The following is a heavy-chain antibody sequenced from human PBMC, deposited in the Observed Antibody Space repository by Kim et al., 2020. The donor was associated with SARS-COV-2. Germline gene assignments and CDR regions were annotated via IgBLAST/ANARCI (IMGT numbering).Heavy chain of an antibody. D-gene: IGHD5-18*01. CDR3: ALPGGPYTYGTFDY. J-gene: IGHJ4*02. CDR2: IYPGDSEI. CDR1: GYSFTSYW. Sequence: GESLKISCKGSGYSFTSYWIGWVRQMPGKGREWMGIIYPGDSEIRYSPSLKGQITISADKSISTAYRQWSSLKASHTAMYYCALPGGPYTYGTFDYWGQGTLGTVSS. V-gene: IGHV5-51*01.